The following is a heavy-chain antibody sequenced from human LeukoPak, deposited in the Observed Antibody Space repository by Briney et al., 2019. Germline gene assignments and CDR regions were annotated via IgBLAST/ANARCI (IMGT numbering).Heavy chain of an antibody. CDR1: GYTFTSYG. D-gene: IGHD3-10*01. J-gene: IGHJ4*02. V-gene: IGHV1-18*01. CDR3: AREGIRGVIRGYFDY. CDR2: ISAYNGNT. Sequence: ASVKVSCKASGYTFTSYGISWVRQAPGQGLEWMGWISAYNGNTNYAQKLQGRVTMTTDTSTSTAYMELRSLRSDDTAVYYCAREGIRGVIRGYFDYWGQGTLVTVSS.